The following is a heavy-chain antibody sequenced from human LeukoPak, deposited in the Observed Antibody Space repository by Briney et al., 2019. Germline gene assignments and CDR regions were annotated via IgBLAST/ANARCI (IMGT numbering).Heavy chain of an antibody. D-gene: IGHD2-2*01. J-gene: IGHJ4*02. CDR2: IYTSGST. Sequence: SETLSLTCTVSGGSISSGSYYWSWIRQPAGKGLEWIGRIYTSGSTNYNPSLKSRVTISVDTSNNQFSLKLSSVTAADTAVYYCARASRTSFDYWGQGTLVTVSS. CDR1: GGSISSGSYY. V-gene: IGHV4-61*02. CDR3: ARASRTSFDY.